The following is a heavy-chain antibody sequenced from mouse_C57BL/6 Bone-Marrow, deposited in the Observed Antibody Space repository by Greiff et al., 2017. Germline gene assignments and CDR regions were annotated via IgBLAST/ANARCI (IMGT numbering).Heavy chain of an antibody. J-gene: IGHJ2*01. CDR3: ARNKLGYYFDY. V-gene: IGHV1-54*01. Sequence: VQLKESGAELVRPGTSVKVSCKASGYAFTNYLIEWVKQRPGQGLEWIGVINPGSGGTNYNEKFKGKATLTADKSSSTAYMQLSSLTSEDSAVYFCARNKLGYYFDYWGQGTTLTVSS. CDR2: INPGSGGT. D-gene: IGHD4-1*01. CDR1: GYAFTNYL.